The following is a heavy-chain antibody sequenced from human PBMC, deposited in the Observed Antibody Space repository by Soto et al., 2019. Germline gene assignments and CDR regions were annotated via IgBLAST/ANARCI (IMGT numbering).Heavy chain of an antibody. CDR1: GFTFSSYW. CDR3: ARDFLAAAGGH. CDR2: INSDGSST. Sequence: EVQVVESGGGLVQPGGSLRLSCAASGFTFSSYWMHWVRQAPGKGLVWVSRINSDGSSTGYADSVRGRFTISRDNAKNTLDLQMNSLRVDDTAVYYCARDFLAAAGGHWGQGALVTVSS. D-gene: IGHD6-13*01. J-gene: IGHJ4*02. V-gene: IGHV3-74*01.